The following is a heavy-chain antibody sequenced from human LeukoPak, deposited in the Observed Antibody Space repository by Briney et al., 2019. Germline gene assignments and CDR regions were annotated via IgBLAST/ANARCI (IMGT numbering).Heavy chain of an antibody. J-gene: IGHJ4*02. V-gene: IGHV3-23*01. D-gene: IGHD5-24*01. Sequence: GGSLRLSCAASGFTFSRSAMSWVRQAPGKGLEWVSTISGSGGAGITYYADSVKGRFTISRDNSKNTLYLQMNSLRADDTAIYYCAKSGYNRFDYWGQGTLVTASS. CDR2: ISGSGGAGIT. CDR3: AKSGYNRFDY. CDR1: GFTFSRSA.